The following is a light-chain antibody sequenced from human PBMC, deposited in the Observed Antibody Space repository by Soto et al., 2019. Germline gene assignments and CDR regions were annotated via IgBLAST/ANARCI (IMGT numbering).Light chain of an antibody. CDR3: NSYREDHPRFYV. V-gene: IGLV2-14*03. CDR2: DVG. J-gene: IGLJ1*01. Sequence: QSALTQPPSVSGSPGQSITISCTGTHSDIGNYNYVSWYQHLPGKAPKLMIYDVGSRPSGVSSRFSGSKSGNTASLAISGLQAEDEADYYCNSYREDHPRFYVFGTGTKVTVL. CDR1: HSDIGNYNY.